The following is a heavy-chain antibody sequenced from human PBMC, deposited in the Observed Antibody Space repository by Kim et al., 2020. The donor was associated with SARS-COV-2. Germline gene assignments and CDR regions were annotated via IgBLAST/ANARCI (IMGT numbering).Heavy chain of an antibody. CDR2: ISSSGSTI. CDR1: GFTFSDYY. D-gene: IGHD4-17*01. V-gene: IGHV3-11*01. J-gene: IGHJ5*02. Sequence: GGSLRLSCAASGFTFSDYYMSWIRQAPGKGLEWVSYISSSGSTIYYADSVKGRFTISRDNAKNSLYLQMNSLRAEDTAVYYCARDGVKGGPLYHDYGDYFRRWGTDNKNNNWFDPWGQGTLVTVSS. CDR3: ARDGVKGGPLYHDYGDYFRRWGTDNKNNNWFDP.